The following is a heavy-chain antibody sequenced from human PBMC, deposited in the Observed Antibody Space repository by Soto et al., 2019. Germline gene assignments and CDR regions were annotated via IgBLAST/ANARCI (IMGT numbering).Heavy chain of an antibody. Sequence: SVEVSCKASGGTFSSYAISWVRQAPGQGLEWMGGIIPIFGTANYAQKFQGRVTITADESTSTAYMELSSLRSEDTAVYYCARFYCSSTSSFGYYYYGMDVWGQGTTVTVSS. V-gene: IGHV1-69*13. D-gene: IGHD2-2*01. J-gene: IGHJ6*02. CDR3: ARFYCSSTSSFGYYYYGMDV. CDR1: GGTFSSYA. CDR2: IIPIFGTA.